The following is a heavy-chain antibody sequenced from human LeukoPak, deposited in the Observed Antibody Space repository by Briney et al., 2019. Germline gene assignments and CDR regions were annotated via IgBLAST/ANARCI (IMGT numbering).Heavy chain of an antibody. CDR3: ARGAYHYYDSSGYYYYY. D-gene: IGHD3-22*01. CDR2: IIPIFGTA. CDR1: GGTFSSYA. Sequence: ASVKVSCKASGGTFSSYAISWVRQPPGQGLEWMGRIIPIFGTANYAQKFQGRVTITTDESTSTAYMELSSLRSEDTAVYYCARGAYHYYDSSGYYYYYWGQGTLVTVSS. J-gene: IGHJ4*02. V-gene: IGHV1-69*05.